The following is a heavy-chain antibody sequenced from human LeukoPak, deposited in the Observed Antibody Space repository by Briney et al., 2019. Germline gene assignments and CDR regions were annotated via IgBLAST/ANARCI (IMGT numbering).Heavy chain of an antibody. CDR1: GDSISSGDYY. CDR2: IYYSRST. D-gene: IGHD4-17*01. J-gene: IGHJ4*02. V-gene: IGHV4-39*01. Sequence: SQTLSLTCTVSGDSISSGDYYWSWIRQPPGKGLEWIGSIYYSRSTYYNPSLKSRVTISVDTSKNQFSLKLSSVTAADTAVYYCARVPTVTFFDYWGQGTLVTVSS. CDR3: ARVPTVTFFDY.